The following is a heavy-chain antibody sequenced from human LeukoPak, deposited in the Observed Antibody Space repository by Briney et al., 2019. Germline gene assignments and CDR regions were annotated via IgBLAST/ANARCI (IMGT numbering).Heavy chain of an antibody. CDR1: GFTFSSYG. D-gene: IGHD2-2*01. CDR3: ARGHCSSTSCYGTFDY. J-gene: IGHJ4*02. CDR2: IWYDGSNK. V-gene: IGHV3-33*01. Sequence: GRSLRLSCAASGFTFSSYGMHWVRQAPGKGLEWVAVIWYDGSNKYYADSVKGRFTISRDNSKNTLYLQMNSLRAEDTAVYYCARGHCSSTSCYGTFDYWGRGTLVTVSS.